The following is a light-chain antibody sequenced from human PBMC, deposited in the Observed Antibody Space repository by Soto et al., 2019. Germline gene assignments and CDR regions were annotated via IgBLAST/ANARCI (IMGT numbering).Light chain of an antibody. Sequence: DIQMTQSPSSLSASVGDRVTITCPASHDITSYLNWYQHKPGKAPKLLIYDGSILESGVPSRFRGSASRTHFTFTISSLQPEDVAKYYCQKWDYLPIFGPGTTVDFK. CDR3: QKWDYLPI. CDR1: HDITSY. CDR2: DGS. V-gene: IGKV1-33*01. J-gene: IGKJ3*01.